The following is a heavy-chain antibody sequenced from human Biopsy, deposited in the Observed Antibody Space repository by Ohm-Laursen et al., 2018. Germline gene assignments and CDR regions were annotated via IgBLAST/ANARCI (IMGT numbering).Heavy chain of an antibody. V-gene: IGHV1-69*06. D-gene: IGHD3-9*01. CDR1: GGIFSNYG. J-gene: IGHJ1*01. Sequence: SVTVSCKAPGGIFSNYGVNWVRQAPGQGLEWLGGNIPILGTGNYAQKFQDRVTVAADTSTSTATMELRSLRSDDTAVYYCATKLTGYFHHWGQGTLVIVSS. CDR2: NIPILGTG. CDR3: ATKLTGYFHH.